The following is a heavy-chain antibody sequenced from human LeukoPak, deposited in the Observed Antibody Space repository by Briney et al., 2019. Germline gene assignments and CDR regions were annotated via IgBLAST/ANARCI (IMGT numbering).Heavy chain of an antibody. V-gene: IGHV4-34*01. CDR2: INHSGST. D-gene: IGHD2-2*01. Sequence: PSETLSLTCAVYGGSFSGYYWSWIRQPPGKGLEWIGEINHSGSTNYNPSLKSRVTISVDTSKNQFSLKLSSVTAADTAVYYCARLRYQLLPIDYWGQGTLVTVSS. CDR3: ARLRYQLLPIDY. J-gene: IGHJ4*02. CDR1: GGSFSGYY.